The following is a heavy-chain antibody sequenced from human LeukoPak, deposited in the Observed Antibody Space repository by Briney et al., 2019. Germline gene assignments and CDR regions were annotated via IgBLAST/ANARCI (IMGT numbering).Heavy chain of an antibody. J-gene: IGHJ4*02. Sequence: SETLSLTCTVSGYSISSSYYWSWIRQPPGKGLEWIGYIYYSGSTNYNPSLKSRVTISVDTSKNQFSLKLSSVTAADTAVYYCARTWELAIFDYWGQGTLVTVSS. CDR2: IYYSGST. V-gene: IGHV4-61*01. D-gene: IGHD1-26*01. CDR1: GYSISSSYY. CDR3: ARTWELAIFDY.